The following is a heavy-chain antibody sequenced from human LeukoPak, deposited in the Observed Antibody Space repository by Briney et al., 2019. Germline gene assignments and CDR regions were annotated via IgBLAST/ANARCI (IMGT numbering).Heavy chain of an antibody. Sequence: PGGSLRLSCAASGFXFSNYAMHWVRQAPGKGLESVSSISSNGGSTYYANSVKGRFTISRDNSKNTLYLQMGNLRPEDMAVYYCARRYYGSGSSFDYWGQGTLVTVSS. D-gene: IGHD3-10*01. CDR1: GFXFSNYA. CDR2: ISSNGGST. CDR3: ARRYYGSGSSFDY. V-gene: IGHV3-64*01. J-gene: IGHJ4*02.